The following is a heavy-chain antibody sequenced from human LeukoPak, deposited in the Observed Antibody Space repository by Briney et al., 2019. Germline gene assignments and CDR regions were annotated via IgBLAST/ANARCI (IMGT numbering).Heavy chain of an antibody. V-gene: IGHV4-30-4*08. D-gene: IGHD3-3*01. CDR3: ARGRRGSRGVVIKRGGYFDY. Sequence: SETLSLTCTVSGGSISSGDYYWSWIRQPPGKGLEWIGYIYYSGSTYYNPSLKSRVTISVDTTKNQFSLKLSSVTAADTAVYYCARGRRGSRGVVIKRGGYFDYWGQGTLVTVSS. CDR1: GGSISSGDYY. J-gene: IGHJ4*02. CDR2: IYYSGST.